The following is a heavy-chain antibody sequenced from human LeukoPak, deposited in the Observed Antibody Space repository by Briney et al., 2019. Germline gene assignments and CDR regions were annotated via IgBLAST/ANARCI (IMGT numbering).Heavy chain of an antibody. CDR3: AKDHSSGYYYPDY. CDR2: ISGSGGRT. Sequence: GGSLRLSCAASGFTFSSYAMSWVRQAPGKGLEWVSAISGSGGRTYYADSVKGRFTISRDNSKNTLYLQMNSLRAEDTAVYYCAKDHSSGYYYPDYWGQGTLVTVSS. D-gene: IGHD3-22*01. V-gene: IGHV3-23*01. CDR1: GFTFSSYA. J-gene: IGHJ4*02.